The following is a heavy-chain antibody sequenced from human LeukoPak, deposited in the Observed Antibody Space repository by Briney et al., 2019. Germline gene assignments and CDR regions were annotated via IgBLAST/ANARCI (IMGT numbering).Heavy chain of an antibody. Sequence: GGSLRLSCAASGFTFSSYAMHWVRQAPGKGLKWVAVISYDGSNKYYADSVKGRFTISRDNSKNTLYLQMNSLRAEDTAVYYCASSIVVVVAAPLGWGQGTLVTVSS. V-gene: IGHV3-30*04. J-gene: IGHJ4*02. CDR2: ISYDGSNK. D-gene: IGHD2-15*01. CDR1: GFTFSSYA. CDR3: ASSIVVVVAAPLG.